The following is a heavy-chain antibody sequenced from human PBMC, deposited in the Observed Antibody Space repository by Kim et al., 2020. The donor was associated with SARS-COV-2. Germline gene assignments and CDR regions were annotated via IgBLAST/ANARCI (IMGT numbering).Heavy chain of an antibody. Sequence: YAQKFQGRVTMTEDTSTDPAYMELSSLRSEDTAVYYCATARAVTVTTWFDPWGQGTLVTVSS. V-gene: IGHV1-24*01. J-gene: IGHJ5*02. D-gene: IGHD4-17*01. CDR3: ATARAVTVTTWFDP.